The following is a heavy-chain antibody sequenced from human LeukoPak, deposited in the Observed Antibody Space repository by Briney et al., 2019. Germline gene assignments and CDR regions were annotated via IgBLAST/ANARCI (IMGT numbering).Heavy chain of an antibody. CDR2: IYHSGST. Sequence: PSETLSLTCTVSGGSISSYYCSWIRQPPGKGLEWIGSIYHSGSTYYNPSLKSRVTISVDTSKNQFSLKLSSVTAADTAVYYCARARAVAGIFDYWGQGTLVTVSS. CDR3: ARARAVAGIFDY. J-gene: IGHJ4*02. CDR1: GGSISSYY. D-gene: IGHD6-19*01. V-gene: IGHV4-38-2*02.